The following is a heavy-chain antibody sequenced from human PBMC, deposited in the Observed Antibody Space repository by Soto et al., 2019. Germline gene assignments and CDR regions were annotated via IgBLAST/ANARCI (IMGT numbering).Heavy chain of an antibody. CDR1: GFTFSNNW. Sequence: GSLRLSCAASGFTFSNNWMHLVRQPPGKGLEWIGEINHGGTANYNPSLKSRVSISVDMSKSQFSLKLTSVTAEDTALYFCASSSFLRSGALSHGLDVWGQGTTVTVSS. V-gene: IGHV4-34*01. CDR2: INHGGTA. CDR3: ASSSFLRSGALSHGLDV. J-gene: IGHJ6*02. D-gene: IGHD3-10*01.